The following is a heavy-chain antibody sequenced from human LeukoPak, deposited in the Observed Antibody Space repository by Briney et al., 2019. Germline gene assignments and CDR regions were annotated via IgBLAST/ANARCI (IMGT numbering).Heavy chain of an antibody. CDR2: IYPGDSDT. Sequence: GESLKISCKSSGYSFTTYWIAWVRQMPGKGLEWMGIIYPGDSDTRYSPSFQGQVTISADKSISTAYLQWTSLKASDSAMYYCARESWGMLSFDYWGQGTLVTVSS. J-gene: IGHJ4*02. CDR3: ARESWGMLSFDY. CDR1: GYSFTTYW. D-gene: IGHD3-16*01. V-gene: IGHV5-51*01.